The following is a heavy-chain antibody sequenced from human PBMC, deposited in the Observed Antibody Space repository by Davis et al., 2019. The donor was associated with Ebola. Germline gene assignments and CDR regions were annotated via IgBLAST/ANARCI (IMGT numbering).Heavy chain of an antibody. CDR3: AKVGGDGYAREFDY. CDR2: ISGSGGST. V-gene: IGHV3-23*01. J-gene: IGHJ4*02. D-gene: IGHD5-24*01. CDR1: GFTFSSYW. Sequence: PGGSLRLSCAASGFTFSSYWMSWVRQAPGKGLEWVSAISGSGGSTYYADSVKGRFTISRDNSKNTLYLQMNSLRAEDTAVYYCAKVGGDGYAREFDYWGQGTLVTVSS.